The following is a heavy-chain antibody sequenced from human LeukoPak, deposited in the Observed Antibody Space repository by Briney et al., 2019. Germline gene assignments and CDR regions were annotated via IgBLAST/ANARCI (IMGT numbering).Heavy chain of an antibody. CDR2: IYYSGST. V-gene: IGHV4-30-4*07. D-gene: IGHD3-22*01. J-gene: IGHJ4*02. Sequence: SETLSLTCAVSGGSISSGGYSWSWIRQPPGKGLEWIGYIYYSGSTYYNPSLKSRVTISVDTSKNQFSLKLSSVTAADTAVYYCARAKYYYDSSGYFYFDYWGQGTLVTVSS. CDR3: ARAKYYYDSSGYFYFDY. CDR1: GGSISSGGYS.